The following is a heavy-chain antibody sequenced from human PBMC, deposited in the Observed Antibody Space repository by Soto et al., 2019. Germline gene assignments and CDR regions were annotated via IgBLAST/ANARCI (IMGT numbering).Heavy chain of an antibody. CDR3: ARSHGAVARFDY. Sequence: PSETLSLTCTVSGGSISSYYWSWIRQPPGKGREWIGYIYYSGSTNYNPSPKSRVTISVDTSKNQFSLKLSSVTAADTAVYYCARSHGAVARFDYWGQGTLVTVSS. CDR1: GGSISSYY. CDR2: IYYSGST. V-gene: IGHV4-59*01. D-gene: IGHD6-19*01. J-gene: IGHJ4*02.